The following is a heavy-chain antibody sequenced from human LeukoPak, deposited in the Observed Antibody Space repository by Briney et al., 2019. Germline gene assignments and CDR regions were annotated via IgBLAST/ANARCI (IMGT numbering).Heavy chain of an antibody. Sequence: NPGESLRLSCAASGLTFSGYSMNWVPQAPGKGLEWVSGISSSGSNLYDAESVKGRFTISRDKAESLLYLQMNSLRAEDTALYYCARSLRWSCSGGSCYSAPSTDDYNWFDPWGQGTLVTVSS. CDR3: ARSLRWSCSGGSCYSAPSTDDYNWFDP. V-gene: IGHV3-21*06. D-gene: IGHD2-15*01. CDR1: GLTFSGYS. J-gene: IGHJ5*02. CDR2: ISSSGSNL.